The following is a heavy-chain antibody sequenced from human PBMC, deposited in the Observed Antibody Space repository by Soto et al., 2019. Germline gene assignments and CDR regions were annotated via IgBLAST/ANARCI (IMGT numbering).Heavy chain of an antibody. D-gene: IGHD3-22*01. CDR3: ARAEYYDSSDDAFDI. Sequence: QVQLVESGGGVVQPGRSLRLSCAASGFTFSSYAMHWVRQAPGKGLEWVAVISYDGSKEYYEDSVKGRFTISRDNSKNTLYLQMNSLRAEDTAVYYCARAEYYDSSDDAFDISGQGTMVTVSS. J-gene: IGHJ3*02. CDR1: GFTFSSYA. CDR2: ISYDGSKE. V-gene: IGHV3-30-3*01.